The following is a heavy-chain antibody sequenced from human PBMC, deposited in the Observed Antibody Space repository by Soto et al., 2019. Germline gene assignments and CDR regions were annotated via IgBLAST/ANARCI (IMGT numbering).Heavy chain of an antibody. D-gene: IGHD1-26*01. Sequence: PGESLKIACKGSGYSFTSYWIGWVRQMPGKGLGWMGIIYPGDSDTRYSPSLQGEVTSSADKSISTAYLQWSSLKASDTAMYYCARPVGATTEPLGAFDIWGQGTMVTV. CDR2: IYPGDSDT. CDR3: ARPVGATTEPLGAFDI. V-gene: IGHV5-51*01. J-gene: IGHJ3*02. CDR1: GYSFTSYW.